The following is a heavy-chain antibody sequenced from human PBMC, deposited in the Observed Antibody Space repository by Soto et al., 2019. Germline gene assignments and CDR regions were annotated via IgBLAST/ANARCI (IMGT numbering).Heavy chain of an antibody. CDR1: GFTFSSYG. CDR2: ISYDGSNK. D-gene: IGHD2-15*01. Sequence: GGSLRLSCAASGFTFSSYGMHWVRQAPGKGLEWVAVISYDGSNKYYADSVKGRFTISRDNSKNTLYLQMNSLRAEDTAVYYCAKADIVVVVAATAYYYYGMDVWGQGTTVTVS. V-gene: IGHV3-30*18. J-gene: IGHJ6*02. CDR3: AKADIVVVVAATAYYYYGMDV.